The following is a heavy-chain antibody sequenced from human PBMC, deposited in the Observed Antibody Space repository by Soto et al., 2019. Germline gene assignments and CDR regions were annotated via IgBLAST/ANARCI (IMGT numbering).Heavy chain of an antibody. D-gene: IGHD6-19*01. Sequence: PGGSLRLSCAASGFTFSSYWVTWVRQAPGKGLEWVANIKQDGSEKYYVDSVKGRFTISRDNAKNSLSLQMNSLGAEDTAVYYCARDGGSGWFDYWGQGTLVTVSS. J-gene: IGHJ4*02. CDR1: GFTFSSYW. CDR3: ARDGGSGWFDY. V-gene: IGHV3-7*01. CDR2: IKQDGSEK.